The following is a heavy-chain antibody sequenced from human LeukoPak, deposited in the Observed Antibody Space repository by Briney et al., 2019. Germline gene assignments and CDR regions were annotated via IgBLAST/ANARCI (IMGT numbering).Heavy chain of an antibody. J-gene: IGHJ5*02. Sequence: PSETLSLTCTVSGGSISSYYWSWIRQPPGKGLEWIGYIYYSGSTNYNPSLKSRVTVSVDTSKNQFSLKLSSVTAADTAVYYCASNNLRESWFDPWGPGTLVTVSS. CDR2: IYYSGST. CDR1: GGSISSYY. V-gene: IGHV4-59*08. D-gene: IGHD1-20*01. CDR3: ASNNLRESWFDP.